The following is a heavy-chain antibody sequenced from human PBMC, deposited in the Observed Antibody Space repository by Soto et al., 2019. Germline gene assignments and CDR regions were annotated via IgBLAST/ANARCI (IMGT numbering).Heavy chain of an antibody. CDR2: ITDNGGST. J-gene: IGHJ4*02. D-gene: IGHD4-17*01. Sequence: EVQLLESVGGLVQAGGSLRLSCAASGFTFSRDGMSWVRQAPGKGLEWVSLITDNGGSTYYADSVKGRFTISRDNTKNTLFLQMNSLRAEDTAVYYCAKERATTTAFDYWGQGALVTVSS. CDR1: GFTFSRDG. CDR3: AKERATTTAFDY. V-gene: IGHV3-23*01.